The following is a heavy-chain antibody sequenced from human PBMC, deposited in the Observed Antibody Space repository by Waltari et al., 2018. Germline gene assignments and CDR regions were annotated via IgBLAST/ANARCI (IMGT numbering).Heavy chain of an antibody. Sequence: QVQLQQWGAGLLKPSETLSLTCAVYGGSFSGYYWSWIRQPPGKGLEWIGEINHSGSTNYNPSLKSRVTISVDTSKNQFSLKLSSVTAADTAVYYCARDRGRGSWSDYWGQGTLVTVSS. CDR2: INHSGST. D-gene: IGHD6-13*01. V-gene: IGHV4-34*01. CDR1: GGSFSGYY. J-gene: IGHJ4*02. CDR3: ARDRGRGSWSDY.